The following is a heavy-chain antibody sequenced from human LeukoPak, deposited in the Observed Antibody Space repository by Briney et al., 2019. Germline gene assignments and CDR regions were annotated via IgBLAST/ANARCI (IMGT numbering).Heavy chain of an antibody. V-gene: IGHV1-46*01. CDR3: ARGRYSSSWAYYYYYMDV. Sequence: ASVKVSCKASGNIFTGYFMHWVRQAPGQGLEWMGLINPGGGSIIYAQKFQGRVTMTRDTSTSTVYMEMSSLRSEDTAVYYCARGRYSSSWAYYYYYMDVWGKGTTVTVSS. CDR2: INPGGGSI. J-gene: IGHJ6*03. CDR1: GNIFTGYF. D-gene: IGHD6-13*01.